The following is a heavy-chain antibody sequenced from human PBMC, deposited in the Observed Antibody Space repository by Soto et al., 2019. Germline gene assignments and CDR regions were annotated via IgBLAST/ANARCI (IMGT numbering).Heavy chain of an antibody. Sequence: GGSLRLSCAASGFTFSSYWMHWVRQAPGKGLVWVSRINSDGSSTSYADSVKGRFTISRDNAKNTLYLQMNSLRAEDTAVYYCAREGVTIFGVVLNYYYYYMDVWGKGTTVTV. J-gene: IGHJ6*03. CDR1: GFTFSSYW. CDR2: INSDGSST. CDR3: AREGVTIFGVVLNYYYYYMDV. V-gene: IGHV3-74*01. D-gene: IGHD3-3*01.